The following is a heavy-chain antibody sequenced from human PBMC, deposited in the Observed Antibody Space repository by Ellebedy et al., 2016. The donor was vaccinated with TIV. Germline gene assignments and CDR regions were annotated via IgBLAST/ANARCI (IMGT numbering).Heavy chain of an antibody. CDR2: LNPDRGDT. CDR1: GYSFTGYY. D-gene: IGHD3-22*01. V-gene: IGHV1-2*02. Sequence: AASVKVSCKASGYSFTGYYIHWVRQAPRQGLEWMGWLNPDRGDTKYPQSFQVRVSMTRDTSSRTAYMELSGLTSDDTAIYYCAKDRFPYYDSSGTTGYFDCWGQGTLVTVSS. J-gene: IGHJ4*02. CDR3: AKDRFPYYDSSGTTGYFDC.